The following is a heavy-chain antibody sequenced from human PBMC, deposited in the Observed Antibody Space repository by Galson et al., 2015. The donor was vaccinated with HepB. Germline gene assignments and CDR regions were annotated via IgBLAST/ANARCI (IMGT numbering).Heavy chain of an antibody. J-gene: IGHJ4*02. CDR1: GFTFSSYS. CDR2: ISSSSYI. D-gene: IGHD3-10*01. V-gene: IGHV3-21*01. CDR3: ARVKFSGSYYWGFDY. Sequence: SLRLSCAASGFTFSSYSMNWVRQAPGKGLEWVSAISSSSYIYYADSVKGRFTISRDNAKNSLYLQMNSLRAEDTAVYYCARVKFSGSYYWGFDYWGQGTLVTVSS.